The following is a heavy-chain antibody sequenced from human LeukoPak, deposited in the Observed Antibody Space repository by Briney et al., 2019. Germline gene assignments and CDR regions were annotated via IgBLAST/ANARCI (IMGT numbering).Heavy chain of an antibody. Sequence: GGSLRLSCAASGFTFSDAWMSWVRQAPGKGLEWVSSISSRGDDATYADSVKGRITISRDNSKNTLYLQLNSLRVDDTAVYYCAKHRRSTLVTAYFDYWGQGNLVTVSS. CDR2: ISSRGDDA. CDR1: GFTFSDAW. D-gene: IGHD2-21*02. CDR3: AKHRRSTLVTAYFDY. J-gene: IGHJ4*02. V-gene: IGHV3-23*01.